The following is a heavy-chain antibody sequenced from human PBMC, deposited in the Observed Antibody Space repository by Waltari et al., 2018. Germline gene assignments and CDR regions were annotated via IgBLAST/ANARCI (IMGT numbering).Heavy chain of an antibody. V-gene: IGHV4-59*11. J-gene: IGHJ4*02. CDR3: ARVTGSSWGFDY. CDR2: IYYSGST. Sequence: QVQLQESGPGLVKPSETLSLPGTVAGGPISSHYWSWIRQPPGKGLEWIGYIYYSGSTNYNPSLKSRVTISVDTSKNQFSLKLSSVTAADTAVYYCARVTGSSWGFDYWGQGTLVTVSS. CDR1: GGPISSHY. D-gene: IGHD1-26*01.